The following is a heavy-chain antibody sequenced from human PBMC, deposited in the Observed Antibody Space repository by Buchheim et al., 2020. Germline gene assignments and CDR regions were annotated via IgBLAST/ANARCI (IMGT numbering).Heavy chain of an antibody. J-gene: IGHJ5*02. CDR2: ISYDGSNK. CDR3: ARASKDIVVVVALSP. CDR1: GFTFSSYA. Sequence: QVQLVESGGGVVQPGRSLRLSCAASGFTFSSYAMHWVRQAPGKGLEWVAVISYDGSNKYYADSVKGRFTISRDNSKKTLYLQMNSLRAEDTAVYYCARASKDIVVVVALSPWGQGTL. D-gene: IGHD2-15*01. V-gene: IGHV3-30-3*01.